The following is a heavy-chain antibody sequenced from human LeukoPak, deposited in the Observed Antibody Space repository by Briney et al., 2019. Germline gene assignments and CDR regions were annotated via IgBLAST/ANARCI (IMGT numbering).Heavy chain of an antibody. CDR1: GGSISSSIYY. Sequence: SETLSLTCTVSGGSISSSIYYWGWIRQPPGKGLEWIGSIYHSGSTYYNPSRKSRVTISVDTSKHQFPLRLSSVTAADTAVYYCARAPNAGGNGAFDIWGQGTMVTVSS. CDR2: IYHSGST. CDR3: ARAPNAGGNGAFDI. D-gene: IGHD4-23*01. V-gene: IGHV4-39*06. J-gene: IGHJ3*02.